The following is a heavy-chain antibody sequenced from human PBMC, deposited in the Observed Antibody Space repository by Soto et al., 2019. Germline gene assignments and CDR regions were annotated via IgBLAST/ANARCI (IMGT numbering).Heavy chain of an antibody. Sequence: QVQLQESGPGLVKPSETLSLTCTVSGGSISSYYWSWIRQPPGKGLEWIGYIYYSGSTNYNPSLKSRVTISVDTSKNQFSLKLSSVTAADTAVYYCARKYCSSTSCYAGGAFDIWGQGTMVTVSS. J-gene: IGHJ3*02. V-gene: IGHV4-59*01. CDR1: GGSISSYY. CDR2: IYYSGST. CDR3: ARKYCSSTSCYAGGAFDI. D-gene: IGHD2-2*01.